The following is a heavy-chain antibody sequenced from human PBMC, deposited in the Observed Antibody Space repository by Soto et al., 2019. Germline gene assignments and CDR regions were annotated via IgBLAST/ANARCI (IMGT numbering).Heavy chain of an antibody. CDR3: ARSDFWSGYYTDY. CDR1: GDSISTNSYS. V-gene: IGHV4-30-4*08. CDR2: VYYTGNT. D-gene: IGHD3-3*01. J-gene: IGHJ4*02. Sequence: SETLSLTCTVSGDSISTNSYSWGWIRQPPGKGLEWIGFVYYTGNTYYNPSLKSRVTISVDTSKNQFSLKLSSVTAADTAVYYCARSDFWSGYYTDYWGQGTLVTVSS.